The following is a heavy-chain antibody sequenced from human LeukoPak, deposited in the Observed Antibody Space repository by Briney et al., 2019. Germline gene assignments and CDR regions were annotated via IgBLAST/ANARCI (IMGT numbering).Heavy chain of an antibody. J-gene: IGHJ1*01. CDR3: ARQGVSGMIVPDQH. D-gene: IGHD3-22*01. Sequence: PSETLSLTCTVSGGSVSDYYWSWIRQSPGKGLEWIGYIYYTGTSYNPSLKSRVTISADTSKNQFSLNLSSVTAADTAVYYCARQGVSGMIVPDQHWGQGTLVTVSS. CDR1: GGSVSDYY. V-gene: IGHV4-59*02. CDR2: IYYTGT.